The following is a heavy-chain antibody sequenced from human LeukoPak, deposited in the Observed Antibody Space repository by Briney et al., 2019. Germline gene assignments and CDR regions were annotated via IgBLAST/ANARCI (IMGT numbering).Heavy chain of an antibody. Sequence: GASVKVSCKASGYTFTSYYMHWVRQATGQGLEWLGWMNPNSGNTGYAQKFQGRVTMTRNTSITTAYMELSSLRSEDTAVYYCARGDILTAGGMDVWGQGTTVTVSS. CDR1: GYTFTSYY. V-gene: IGHV1-8*02. D-gene: IGHD3-9*01. CDR2: MNPNSGNT. CDR3: ARGDILTAGGMDV. J-gene: IGHJ6*02.